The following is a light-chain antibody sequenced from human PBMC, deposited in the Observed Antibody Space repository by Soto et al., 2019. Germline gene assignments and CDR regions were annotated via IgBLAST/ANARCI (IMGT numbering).Light chain of an antibody. J-gene: IGKJ4*01. V-gene: IGKV3D-15*01. Sequence: VVLTQSPVTLSVSPGEGATLSCRASQSIDSNLAWYQHRAGQPPKLLIYGASTRASGIPARFSGSGSGTEFTLTISSLQSEDFAFYYCQEYGTWPPNLLTFGGGTKVEIK. CDR3: QEYGTWPPNLLT. CDR2: GAS. CDR1: QSIDSN.